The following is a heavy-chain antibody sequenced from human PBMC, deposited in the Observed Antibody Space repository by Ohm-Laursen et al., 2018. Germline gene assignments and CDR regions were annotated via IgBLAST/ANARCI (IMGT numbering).Heavy chain of an antibody. D-gene: IGHD1/OR15-1a*01. J-gene: IGHJ3*02. V-gene: IGHV3-48*03. CDR3: ARVLEQGHAFDI. Sequence: SLRLSCTASGFTFSSYEMNWVRQAPGKGLEWVSYISSSGSTIYYADSVKGRFTISRGNAKNSLYLQMNSLRAEDTAVYYCARVLEQGHAFDIWGQGTMVTVSS. CDR1: GFTFSSYE. CDR2: ISSSGSTI.